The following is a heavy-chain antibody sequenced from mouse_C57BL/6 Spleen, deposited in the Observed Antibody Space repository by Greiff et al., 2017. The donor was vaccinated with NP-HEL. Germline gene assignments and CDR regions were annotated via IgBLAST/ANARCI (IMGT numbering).Heavy chain of an antibody. CDR1: GYTFTSYW. D-gene: IGHD2-5*01. J-gene: IGHJ2*01. CDR3: ARGFSNYVHYCDY. Sequence: QVQLQQPGAELVMPGASVKLSCKASGYTFTSYWMHWVKQRPGQGLEWIGEIDPSDSYTNYNQKFKGKSTLTVDKSSSTAYMQLSSLTSEDSAVYYCARGFSNYVHYCDYWGQGTTLTVSS. CDR2: IDPSDSYT. V-gene: IGHV1-69*01.